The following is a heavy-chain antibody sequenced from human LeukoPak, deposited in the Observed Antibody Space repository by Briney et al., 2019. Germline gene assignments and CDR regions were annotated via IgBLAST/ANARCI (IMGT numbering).Heavy chain of an antibody. J-gene: IGHJ3*02. CDR3: SSGNSHAFGI. CDR2: INGDGSST. CDR1: GFTFSSYW. Sequence: GGSLRLSCAASGFTFSSYWMHWVRQAPGKGLVWVSRINGDGSSTSYADSVKGRFTISRDNAKNTLYLQMNNLRAEDTAVYYCSSGNSHAFGIWGQGTMVTVSS. V-gene: IGHV3-74*01. D-gene: IGHD4-23*01.